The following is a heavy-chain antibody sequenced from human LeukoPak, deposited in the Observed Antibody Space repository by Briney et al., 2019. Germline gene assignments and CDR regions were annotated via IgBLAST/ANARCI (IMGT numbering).Heavy chain of an antibody. J-gene: IGHJ6*02. V-gene: IGHV3-33*01. CDR1: GFTFSSYG. Sequence: PGGSLRLSCAASGFTFSSYGMHWVRQAPGQGLEWVAVIWYDGSNKYYADSVKGRFTISRDNSKNTLYLQMNSLRAEDTAVYYCARAGIVVVVAATRSSSYGMDVWGQGTTVTVSS. D-gene: IGHD2-15*01. CDR3: ARAGIVVVVAATRSSSYGMDV. CDR2: IWYDGSNK.